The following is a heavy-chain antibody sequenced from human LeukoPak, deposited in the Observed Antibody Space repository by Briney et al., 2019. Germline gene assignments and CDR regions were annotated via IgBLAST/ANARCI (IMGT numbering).Heavy chain of an antibody. Sequence: SATLSLTCTVSGGSISSYYWSWIRQPPGKGLEWIGYIYYSGSTNYSPSLKSRLTISVDTSKNQFSLKLSSVTAADTAVYYCARTYGSSGLGYFDLWGRGTLVTVSS. CDR2: IYYSGST. CDR1: GGSISSYY. V-gene: IGHV4-59*01. CDR3: ARTYGSSGLGYFDL. J-gene: IGHJ2*01. D-gene: IGHD6-13*01.